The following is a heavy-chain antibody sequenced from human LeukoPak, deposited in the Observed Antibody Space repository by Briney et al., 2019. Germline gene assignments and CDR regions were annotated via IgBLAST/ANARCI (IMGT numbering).Heavy chain of an antibody. V-gene: IGHV3-7*01. Sequence: GGSLRLSCAASGFTFSSYWMSWVRQAPGKGLEWVANIKQDESEKYYVDSVKGRFTISRDNAKNSLYLQMNSLRAEDTAVYYCARDRYYYGSGSYPDPPSYYFDYWGQGTLVTVSS. CDR3: ARDRYYYGSGSYPDPPSYYFDY. CDR1: GFTFSSYW. J-gene: IGHJ4*02. D-gene: IGHD3-10*01. CDR2: IKQDESEK.